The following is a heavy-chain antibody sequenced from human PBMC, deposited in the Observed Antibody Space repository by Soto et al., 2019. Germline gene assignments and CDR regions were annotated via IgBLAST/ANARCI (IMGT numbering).Heavy chain of an antibody. CDR2: FDPEDGET. Sequence: ASVKVSCKVSGYTLTELSMHWVRQAPGKGLEWMGGFDPEDGETIYAQKFQGRVTMTEETSTDTAYMELSSLRSEDTAVYYCATGAAAYYDILTGYYNPFDYWGQGTLVTVSS. J-gene: IGHJ4*02. V-gene: IGHV1-24*01. CDR1: GYTLTELS. D-gene: IGHD3-9*01. CDR3: ATGAAAYYDILTGYYNPFDY.